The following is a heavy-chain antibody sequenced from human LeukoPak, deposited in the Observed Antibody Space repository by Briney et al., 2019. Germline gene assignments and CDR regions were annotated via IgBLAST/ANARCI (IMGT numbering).Heavy chain of an antibody. Sequence: PGGSLRLSCAASGFTLSSYWMSWVRQAPGKGLEWVANIKQDGSEKYYVDSVKGRFTISRDNAKNSLYLQMNSLRAKDTAVYYCARVENNYVWGSYYAFDISGQGRMVTASS. V-gene: IGHV3-7*01. CDR2: IKQDGSEK. CDR3: ARVENNYVWGSYYAFDI. D-gene: IGHD3-16*01. J-gene: IGHJ3*02. CDR1: GFTLSSYW.